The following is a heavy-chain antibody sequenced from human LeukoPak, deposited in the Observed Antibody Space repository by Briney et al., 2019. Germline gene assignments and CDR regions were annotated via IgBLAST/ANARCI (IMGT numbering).Heavy chain of an antibody. CDR2: MNPNNSNT. Sequence: ASVKVSCKASGYTFTSYYMHWVRQATGQGLEWMGWMNPNNSNTGYAQKFQGRLTMTRNTSISTAYMELSGLRSEDTAVYYCARGLGSFPVVVIGYWGQGTLVTVSS. V-gene: IGHV1-8*02. D-gene: IGHD3-22*01. J-gene: IGHJ4*02. CDR1: GYTFTSYY. CDR3: ARGLGSFPVVVIGY.